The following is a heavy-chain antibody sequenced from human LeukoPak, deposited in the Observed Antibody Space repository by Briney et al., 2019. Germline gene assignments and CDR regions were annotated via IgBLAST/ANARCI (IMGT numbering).Heavy chain of an antibody. J-gene: IGHJ4*02. CDR3: ARHLSGYISSLAY. D-gene: IGHD6-6*01. V-gene: IGHV3-30*03. CDR2: ISYDGSNK. Sequence: GGSLRLSCAASGFTYSSCGMHWVRQAPGKGLEWVAVISYDGSNKYYADSVKGRFTISRDNAKNTLYLQMNSLRAEDTAVYYCARHLSGYISSLAYWGQGTLVTVSS. CDR1: GFTYSSCG.